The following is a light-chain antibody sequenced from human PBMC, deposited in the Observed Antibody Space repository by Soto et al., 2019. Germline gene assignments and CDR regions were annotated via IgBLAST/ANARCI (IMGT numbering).Light chain of an antibody. J-gene: IGKJ1*01. CDR2: GAS. CDR3: QQYGSSPT. CDR1: QSVSSNY. V-gene: IGKV3-20*01. Sequence: EIVLTQSPGTLSLSPGERATLSCRASQSVSSNYLAWYQQKSGQAPRLLIYGASSRATGIPDRFSGSGSGTDFTLTIGRLEPEDFAVYFCQQYGSSPTFGQGTRWKSN.